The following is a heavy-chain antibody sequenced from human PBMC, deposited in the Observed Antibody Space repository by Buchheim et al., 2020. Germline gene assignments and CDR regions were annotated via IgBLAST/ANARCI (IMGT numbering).Heavy chain of an antibody. J-gene: IGHJ4*02. V-gene: IGHV3-15*01. CDR2: IRSSTDGGTT. CDR1: EFTFTNAW. CDR3: TTLMKSARLSSDY. D-gene: IGHD6-6*01. Sequence: EVQLVESGGDLVKPGESFRLSCAASEFTFTNAWMSGIRQAPGKGLEWVGRIRSSTDGGTTDYAVPVKGRFTISIADSETKLYLQMNSLKTEDTAVYYCTTLMKSARLSSDYWGQGTL.